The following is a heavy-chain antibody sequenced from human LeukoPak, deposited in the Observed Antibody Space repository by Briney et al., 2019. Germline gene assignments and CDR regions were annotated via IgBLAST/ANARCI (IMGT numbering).Heavy chain of an antibody. D-gene: IGHD6-13*01. CDR3: ASQQLVSGIIDY. V-gene: IGHV4-38-2*02. J-gene: IGHJ4*02. Sequence: SETLSLTCTVSGGSISSHYWGWIRQPPGKGLEWIGSIYHSGSTYYNPSLKSRVTISVDTSKNQFSLKLSSVTAADTAVYYCASQQLVSGIIDYWGQGTLVTVSS. CDR1: GGSISSHY. CDR2: IYHSGST.